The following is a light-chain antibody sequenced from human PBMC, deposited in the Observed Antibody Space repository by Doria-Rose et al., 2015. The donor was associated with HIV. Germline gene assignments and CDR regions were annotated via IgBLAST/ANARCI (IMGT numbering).Light chain of an antibody. J-gene: IGKJ4*01. Sequence: DIQMTQSPSSMSASVGDRVTITCRASQSTGSFLNWYQHKPGKAPKLLIYAAYSLQNGVPSRFSGSGSGTDFTLTISNLQPEDFASYVCHQSYSTPLTFGGGTKVEIK. V-gene: IGKV1-39*01. CDR2: AAY. CDR1: QSTGSF. CDR3: HQSYSTPLT.